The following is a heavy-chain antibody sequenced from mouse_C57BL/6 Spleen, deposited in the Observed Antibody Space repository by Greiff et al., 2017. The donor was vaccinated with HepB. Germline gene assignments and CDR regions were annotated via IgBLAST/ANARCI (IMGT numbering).Heavy chain of an antibody. V-gene: IGHV1-69*01. CDR2: IDPSDSYT. D-gene: IGHD1-1*01. Sequence: QVQLKQPGAELVMPGASVKLSCKASGYTFTSYWMHWVKQRPGQGLEWIGEIDPSDSYTNYNQKFKGKSTLTVDKSSSTAYMQLSSLTSEDSAVYCCASGGGCGSSSHCYLDVWGTGTTVTVSS. CDR3: ASGGGCGSSSHCYLDV. CDR1: GYTFTSYW. J-gene: IGHJ1*03.